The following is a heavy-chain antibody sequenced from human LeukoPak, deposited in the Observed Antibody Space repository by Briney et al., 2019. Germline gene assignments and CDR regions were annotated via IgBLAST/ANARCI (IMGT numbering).Heavy chain of an antibody. Sequence: ASVKVSCKASGYTFTIYGISWVRQAPGQGLEWMGWISAYNGNTNYAQKLQGRVTMTTDTSTSTAYMDLRSLRSDDTAVYYCARDLEDIVVVPAAYTFDYWGQGTLVTVSS. CDR1: GYTFTIYG. CDR3: ARDLEDIVVVPAAYTFDY. V-gene: IGHV1-18*04. D-gene: IGHD2-2*01. CDR2: ISAYNGNT. J-gene: IGHJ4*02.